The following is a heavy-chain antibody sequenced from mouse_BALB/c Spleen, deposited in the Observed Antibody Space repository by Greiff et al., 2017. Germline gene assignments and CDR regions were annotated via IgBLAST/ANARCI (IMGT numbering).Heavy chain of an antibody. J-gene: IGHJ4*01. Sequence: EVHLVESGGGLVKPGGSLKLSCAASGFTFSSYAMSWVRQSPEKRLEWVAYISSGSSTIYYADTVKGRFTISRDNPKNTLFLQMTSLRSEDTAMYYCARYSMDYWGQGTSVTVSS. CDR2: ISSGSSTI. CDR3: ARYSMDY. CDR1: GFTFSSYA. V-gene: IGHV5-17*02.